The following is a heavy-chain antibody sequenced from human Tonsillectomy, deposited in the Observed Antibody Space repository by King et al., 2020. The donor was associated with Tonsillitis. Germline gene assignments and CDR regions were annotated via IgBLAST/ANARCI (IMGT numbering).Heavy chain of an antibody. J-gene: IGHJ1*01. Sequence: VQLVESGGGLVKPGGSLRLSCAASGFTFSDYYMSWVRQAPGKGLEWVSYITSSGNTIYYADSVKVRFTVSRDNAKNSLYLQMNGLRAEDTAVYYCARRGVEAAASGGVYFQHWGQGTLVTVSS. CDR3: ARRGVEAAASGGVYFQH. D-gene: IGHD3-16*01. CDR1: GFTFSDYY. V-gene: IGHV3-11*01. CDR2: ITSSGNTI.